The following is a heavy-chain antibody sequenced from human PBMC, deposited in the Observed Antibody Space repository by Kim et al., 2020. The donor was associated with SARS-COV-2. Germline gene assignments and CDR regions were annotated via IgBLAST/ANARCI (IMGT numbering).Heavy chain of an antibody. D-gene: IGHD6-6*01. Sequence: ASVKVSCQASGYTFTTYLISWVRQAPGQGLEWMGWTNGYKGNTNYAPKFQGRVTMTRDTSTNTAYMELRNLRADDTAVYFCARESIATRPRYFYGMDVWGQGTTVTVSS. J-gene: IGHJ6*02. CDR3: ARESIATRPRYFYGMDV. CDR2: TNGYKGNT. CDR1: GYTFTTYL. V-gene: IGHV1-18*01.